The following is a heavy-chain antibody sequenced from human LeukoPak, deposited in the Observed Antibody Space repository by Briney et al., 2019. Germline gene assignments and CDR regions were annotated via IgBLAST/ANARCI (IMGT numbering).Heavy chain of an antibody. CDR2: IIPILGIA. J-gene: IGHJ4*02. CDR1: GGTFSSYT. Sequence: SSVKVSYKASGGTFSSYTISWVRQAPGQGLEWMGRIIPILGIANYAQQFQGGVTITADKSTSTAYMELSSLRSEDTAVYYCARETQESHFDYWGQGTLVTVSS. V-gene: IGHV1-69*04. CDR3: ARETQESHFDY.